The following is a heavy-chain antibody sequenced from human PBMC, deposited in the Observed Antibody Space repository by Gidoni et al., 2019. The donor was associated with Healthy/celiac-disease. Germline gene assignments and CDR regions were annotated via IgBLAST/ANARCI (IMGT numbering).Heavy chain of an antibody. D-gene: IGHD6-13*01. J-gene: IGHJ4*02. CDR1: GFTFDDYT. CDR3: AKDISIAAAGTIFDY. CDR2: ISWDGGST. Sequence: EVQLVESGGVVVQPGGSLRLSCAASGFTFDDYTMHWVRQAPGKGLEWVSLISWDGGSTYYADSVKGRFTISRDNSKNSLYLQMNSLRTEDTALYYCAKDISIAAAGTIFDYWGQGTLVTVSS. V-gene: IGHV3-43*01.